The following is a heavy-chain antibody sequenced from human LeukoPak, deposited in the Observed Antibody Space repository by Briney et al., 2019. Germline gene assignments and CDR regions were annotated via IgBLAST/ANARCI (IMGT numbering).Heavy chain of an antibody. D-gene: IGHD5-18*01. Sequence: GESLKISCKASGYIFTNYWIAWVRQMPGKGLEWMGIIYLHDSSTAYSPSFEGQVTISADESISTAYLQWSSLKASDTAIYYCARRAYTSVYGTYHYYMDVWGKGTTVTVSS. J-gene: IGHJ6*03. CDR2: IYLHDSST. V-gene: IGHV5-51*01. CDR1: GYIFTNYW. CDR3: ARRAYTSVYGTYHYYMDV.